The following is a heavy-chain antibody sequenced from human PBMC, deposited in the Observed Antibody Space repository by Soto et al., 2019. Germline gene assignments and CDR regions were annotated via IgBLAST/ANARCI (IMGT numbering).Heavy chain of an antibody. J-gene: IGHJ4*02. V-gene: IGHV3-23*01. CDR1: GFSFRKYA. CDR2: ISGSGGSGRG. CDR3: VKDLDDYSSAIDF. Sequence: GGSLRLSCVGSGFSFRKYAMNWVRQAPGKGLEWVSGISGSGGSGRGFYADPVKGRFTISRDNSKNTLYLEMNSLRAEDTAVYYCVKDLDDYSSAIDFWGQGTLVTVSS. D-gene: IGHD4-4*01.